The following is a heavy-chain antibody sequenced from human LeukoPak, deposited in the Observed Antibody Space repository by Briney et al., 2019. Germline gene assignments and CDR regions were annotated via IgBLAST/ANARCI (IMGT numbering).Heavy chain of an antibody. Sequence: GGSLRLSCAASGFTFSSYSMNWVRQAPGKGLEWVSSISSSSSYIYYADSVKGRFTISRDNAKNSLYLQMNSLRAEDTAVYYCARDDYDFWSGYYYYCYGMDVWGQGTTVTVSS. CDR2: ISSSSSYI. J-gene: IGHJ6*02. V-gene: IGHV3-21*01. D-gene: IGHD3-3*01. CDR1: GFTFSSYS. CDR3: ARDDYDFWSGYYYYCYGMDV.